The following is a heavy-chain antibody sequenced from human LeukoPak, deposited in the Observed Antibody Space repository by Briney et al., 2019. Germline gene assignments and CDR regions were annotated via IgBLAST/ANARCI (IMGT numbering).Heavy chain of an antibody. CDR3: ARHDSFIPY. D-gene: IGHD5-18*01. Sequence: GGSLRLSCAASGLTFNYYAMSWVRQAPGKGLEWVSSISDNEGRTYYTDSVKGRFTISRDNTKNTVYLQVHNLRADDTAVYFCARHDSFIPYWGQGALVTVSS. CDR1: GLTFNYYA. CDR2: ISDNEGRT. V-gene: IGHV3-23*01. J-gene: IGHJ4*02.